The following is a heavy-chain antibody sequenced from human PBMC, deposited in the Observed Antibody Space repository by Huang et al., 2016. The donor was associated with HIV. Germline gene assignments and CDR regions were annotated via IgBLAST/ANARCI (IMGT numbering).Heavy chain of an antibody. V-gene: IGHV4-34*01. CDR3: ARGQGGYNYYYMDV. J-gene: IGHJ6*03. CDR2: INHREST. Sequence: QVQLQQWGAGLLRPSETLSLTCAVYGGSFSGYYGTWIRQPPGKGLEWIREINHRESTNYNPSLKSRVTISVDTSRNQFSLTLTSVTAADTAVYYCARGQGGYNYYYMDVWGKGTTVTVSS. CDR1: GGSFSGYY.